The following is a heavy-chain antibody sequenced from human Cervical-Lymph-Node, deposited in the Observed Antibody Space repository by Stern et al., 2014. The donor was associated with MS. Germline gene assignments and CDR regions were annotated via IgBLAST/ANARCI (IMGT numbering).Heavy chain of an antibody. CDR1: GFSLNSVGEG. V-gene: IGHV2-5*09. CDR2: IYWDDAR. D-gene: IGHD5/OR15-5a*01. Sequence: QVTLKESGPTLVKPTQTLTLTCRVSGFSLNSVGEGVGWLRQPPGKALEWLALIYWDDARRSRPSLQERLTIAKYTSKNLVVLKMTNMDPLDTATYFCAHSSLSVGFSFDFWGQGSLITVSS. CDR3: AHSSLSVGFSFDF. J-gene: IGHJ5*01.